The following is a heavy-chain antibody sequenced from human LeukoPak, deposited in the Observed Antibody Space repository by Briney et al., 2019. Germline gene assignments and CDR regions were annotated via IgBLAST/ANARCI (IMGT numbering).Heavy chain of an antibody. V-gene: IGHV3-23*01. CDR2: ISGSGGST. D-gene: IGHD3-10*01. CDR1: GFTFSSYA. CDR3: ARPPSTMVRDLSNRDV. J-gene: IGHJ6*03. Sequence: GGSLRLSCAASGFTFSSYAMSWVRQAPGKGLEWVSAISGSGGSTYYADSVKGRFTISRDNSKHTLYLQVNSLRAEDTAVYYCARPPSTMVRDLSNRDVWGKGTTVTVSS.